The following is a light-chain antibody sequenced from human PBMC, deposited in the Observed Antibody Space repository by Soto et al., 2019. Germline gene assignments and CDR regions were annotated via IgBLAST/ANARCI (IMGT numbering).Light chain of an antibody. CDR3: TSYTSSITYV. V-gene: IGLV2-14*01. J-gene: IGLJ1*01. Sequence: QSALTQPASVSGSPGQSITMSCTGTSSDVGGYNYVSLYQQHPGKAPKLMIYEVSNRPSGVSNRFSGSKSGNTASLTISGLQAEDEADYYCTSYTSSITYVFGTGTKVTVL. CDR2: EVS. CDR1: SSDVGGYNY.